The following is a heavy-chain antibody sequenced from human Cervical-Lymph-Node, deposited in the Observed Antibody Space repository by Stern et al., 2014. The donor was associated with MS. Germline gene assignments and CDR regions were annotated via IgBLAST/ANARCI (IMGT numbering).Heavy chain of an antibody. D-gene: IGHD4-11*01. Sequence: QVQLGQSGAEVKKPGASVKVSCKVSGHILTELSMHWVRQAPGKGLEWMGGFDPEDGERIYAQKFQGRVTVTEDTSTDTAYMELNSLRFEDTAVYYCATVKTTVRDGLDVWGRGTTVTVSS. J-gene: IGHJ6*02. CDR2: FDPEDGER. CDR3: ATVKTTVRDGLDV. V-gene: IGHV1-24*01. CDR1: GHILTELS.